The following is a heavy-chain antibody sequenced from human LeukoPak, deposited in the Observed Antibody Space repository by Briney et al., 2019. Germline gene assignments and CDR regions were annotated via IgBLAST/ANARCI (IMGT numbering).Heavy chain of an antibody. CDR1: GFTFSSYS. D-gene: IGHD3-22*01. J-gene: IGHJ4*02. V-gene: IGHV3-21*01. Sequence: GGSLRLSCAASGFTFSSYSMNWVRQAPGKGLEWVSSISSSSSYIYYADSVKGRFTISRDNAKNSLYLQMNSLRAEDTAVYYCARGHYYDSSGYLDPFDYWGQGTLVTVSS. CDR2: ISSSSSYI. CDR3: ARGHYYDSSGYLDPFDY.